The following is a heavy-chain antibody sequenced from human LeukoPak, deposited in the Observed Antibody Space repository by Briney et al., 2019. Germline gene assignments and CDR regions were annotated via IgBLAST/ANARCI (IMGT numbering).Heavy chain of an antibody. D-gene: IGHD1-1*01. CDR3: ARAPGYGAAYYFDY. J-gene: IGHJ4*02. V-gene: IGHV3-23*01. CDR2: ISGSGSST. Sequence: GSLRLSCAASGFTFRRYGMSWVRQAPEKGLEWVSAISGSGSSTYYGDSVKGRFTISRDNSKNTLYLQMNSLRAEDTAVYYCARAPGYGAAYYFDYWGQGTLVTVSS. CDR1: GFTFRRYG.